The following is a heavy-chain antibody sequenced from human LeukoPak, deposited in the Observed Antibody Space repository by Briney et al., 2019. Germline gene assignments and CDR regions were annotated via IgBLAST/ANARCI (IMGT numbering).Heavy chain of an antibody. CDR2: IYPGDSDT. J-gene: IGHJ6*02. D-gene: IGHD2/OR15-2a*01. Sequence: GESLKISCKGSGYSFTSYWIGWVRQMPGKGLERMGIIYPGDSDTRYSPSFQGQVTISADKSISTAYLQWSSLKASDTAMYYCARQISDYGYGMDVWGQGTTVTVSS. CDR1: GYSFTSYW. CDR3: ARQISDYGYGMDV. V-gene: IGHV5-51*01.